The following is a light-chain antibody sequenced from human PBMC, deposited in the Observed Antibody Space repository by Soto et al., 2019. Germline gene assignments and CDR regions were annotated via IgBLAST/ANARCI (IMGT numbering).Light chain of an antibody. Sequence: DIQMTQSPSTLYASVGDRVSFTCRASQTIDNYLNWYQVKPGKTPKLLIYTASRLQRGAPSRFRGSGSGTDFTLTITGLQLEDFATYYCQQSYSSFLSFGGGTKVE. J-gene: IGKJ4*01. CDR1: QTIDNY. CDR3: QQSYSSFLS. V-gene: IGKV1-39*01. CDR2: TAS.